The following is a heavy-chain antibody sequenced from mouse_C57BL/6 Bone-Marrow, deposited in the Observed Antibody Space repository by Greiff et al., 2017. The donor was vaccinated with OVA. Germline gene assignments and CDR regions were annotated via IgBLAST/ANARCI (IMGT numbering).Heavy chain of an antibody. CDR3: TTYYNMRRRGYFDV. D-gene: IGHD1-1*01. CDR1: GFNIKDDY. J-gene: IGHJ1*03. V-gene: IGHV14-4*01. Sequence: VQLQQSGAELVRPGASVKLSCTASGFNIKDDYMHWVKQRPEQGLEWIGWIDPENGDTEYASKFQGKATITADTSSNTAYLQLSSLTSEETAVYDCTTYYNMRRRGYFDVWGTGTTVTVSS. CDR2: IDPENGDT.